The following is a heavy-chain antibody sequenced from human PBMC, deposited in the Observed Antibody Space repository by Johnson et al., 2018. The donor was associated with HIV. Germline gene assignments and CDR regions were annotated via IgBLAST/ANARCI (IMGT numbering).Heavy chain of an antibody. J-gene: IGHJ3*02. D-gene: IGHD5-24*01. Sequence: VQLVESGGGLIQPGGSLRLSCAASGFTVSSNYMSWVRQAPGKGLEWVSVIYSGGSTYYADSVKGRFTITRENSKNTLNLQMNRLRAEDKAVYYCAEDIGDGYNRWGAVDIWGQGTMVTVSS. CDR2: IYSGGST. CDR3: AEDIGDGYNRWGAVDI. CDR1: GFTVSSNY. V-gene: IGHV3-53*01.